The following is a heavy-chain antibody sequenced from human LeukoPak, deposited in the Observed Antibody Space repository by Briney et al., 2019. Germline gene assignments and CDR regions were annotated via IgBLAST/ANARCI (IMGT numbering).Heavy chain of an antibody. V-gene: IGHV1-69*01. CDR1: GGTFSSYA. D-gene: IGHD5-18*01. CDR3: ARGYSYGWNYYFDY. Sequence: ASVKVSCKASGGTFSSYAISWVRQAPGQGLECMGGIIPIFGTANYAQKFQGRVTIPADESTSTAYMELSSLRSEDTAVYYCARGYSYGWNYYFDYWGQGTLVTVSS. CDR2: IIPIFGTA. J-gene: IGHJ4*02.